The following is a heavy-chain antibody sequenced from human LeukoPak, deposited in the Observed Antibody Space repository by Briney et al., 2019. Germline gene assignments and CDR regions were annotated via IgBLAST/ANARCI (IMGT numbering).Heavy chain of an antibody. CDR2: ISYDGSNK. J-gene: IGHJ4*02. V-gene: IGHV3-30*04. CDR3: ARAGIYGSGSYPRPFDY. Sequence: GGSLRLSCAASGFTFSSYAMHWVRQAPGKGLEWVAVISYDGSNKYYADSVKGRFTISRDNSKNTLYLQMNSLRAEDTAVYYCARAGIYGSGSYPRPFDYWGQGTLVTVSS. CDR1: GFTFSSYA. D-gene: IGHD3-10*01.